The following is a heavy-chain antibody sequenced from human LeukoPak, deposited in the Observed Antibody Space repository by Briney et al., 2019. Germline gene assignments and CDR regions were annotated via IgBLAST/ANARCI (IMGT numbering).Heavy chain of an antibody. Sequence: PSETLSLTCTDSGGSISSYYWSWIRQPPGKGLEWIGYIYYSGSTNYNPSLKSRVTISVDTSKNQFSLKLSSVTAADTAVYYCARGTYDLWSGYPGGYYYYGMDVWGQGTTVTVSS. J-gene: IGHJ6*02. CDR3: ARGTYDLWSGYPGGYYYYGMDV. D-gene: IGHD3-3*01. V-gene: IGHV4-59*01. CDR1: GGSISSYY. CDR2: IYYSGST.